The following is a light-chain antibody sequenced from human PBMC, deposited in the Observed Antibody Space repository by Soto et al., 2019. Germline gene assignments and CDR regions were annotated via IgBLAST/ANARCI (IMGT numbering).Light chain of an antibody. CDR1: NIGSKS. V-gene: IGLV3-21*02. Sequence: YELTKPPSVSVAPGQTARITCGGNNIGSKSVHWYQQKPGQAPVLVVYNDNDRPSGIPEGFSGSNSGNTATLTISRVEAGDEADYYCQVWDSSSDHYVFGTGTKVTVL. CDR3: QVWDSSSDHYV. J-gene: IGLJ1*01. CDR2: NDN.